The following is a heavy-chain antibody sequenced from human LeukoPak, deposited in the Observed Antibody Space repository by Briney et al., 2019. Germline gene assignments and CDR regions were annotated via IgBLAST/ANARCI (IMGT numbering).Heavy chain of an antibody. D-gene: IGHD3-3*01. V-gene: IGHV1-2*06. Sequence: ASVKVSCKHSRYTLTGYYMHWVRPAPREGREWVGRINLNSGGTNYARKFQGRVTMTRATSIGTACMELSRLRSDDTAVYYCASGPPLEWLSPGYWGQGTLVTVSS. J-gene: IGHJ4*02. CDR3: ASGPPLEWLSPGY. CDR2: INLNSGGT. CDR1: RYTLTGYY.